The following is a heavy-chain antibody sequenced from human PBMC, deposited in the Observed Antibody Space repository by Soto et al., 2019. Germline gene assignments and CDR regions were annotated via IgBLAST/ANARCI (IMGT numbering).Heavy chain of an antibody. CDR1: GFTFSSYS. CDR2: ISSSSSYI. V-gene: IGHV3-21*01. D-gene: IGHD1-26*01. Sequence: GGSLRLSCAASGFTFSSYSMNWVRQAPGKGLEWVSSISSSSSYIYCADSVKGRFTISRDNAKNSLYLQMNSLRAEDTAVYYCARDPPRWELPIAVWGQGTLVTVSS. J-gene: IGHJ4*02. CDR3: ARDPPRWELPIAV.